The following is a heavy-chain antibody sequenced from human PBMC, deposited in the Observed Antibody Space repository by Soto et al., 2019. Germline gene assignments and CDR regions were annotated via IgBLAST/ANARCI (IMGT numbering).Heavy chain of an antibody. CDR3: ASYHYFDFWIGSRHYMDA. CDR2: INHSGST. J-gene: IGHJ6*03. V-gene: IGHV4-34*01. CDR1: GGSLSGYF. Sequence: QVHLEQWGAGLLKPSETLSLTCAVYGGSLSGYFWSWVRQSPGKGLEWIGEINHSGSTNYNPSLTSRVIISPATSKHHFSLRLSSVTAADSGIYYCASYHYFDFWIGSRHYMDAWGRGTTVTVSS. D-gene: IGHD3-3*01.